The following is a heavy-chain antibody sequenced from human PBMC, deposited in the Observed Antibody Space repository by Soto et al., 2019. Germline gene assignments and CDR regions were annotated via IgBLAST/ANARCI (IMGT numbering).Heavy chain of an antibody. Sequence: QVQLVQSGAEVKKPGSSVKVSCKASGGTFSSYTISWVRQAPGQGLEWMGRIIPILGIANYAQKFQGRVTLTADKSTSTPYMDLSSVRSDDTAVYYWANQYCSSTSCYYIDVRSKGTTVTVSS. CDR3: ANQYCSSTSCYYIDV. CDR1: GGTFSSYT. D-gene: IGHD2-2*01. V-gene: IGHV1-69*02. J-gene: IGHJ6*03. CDR2: IIPILGIA.